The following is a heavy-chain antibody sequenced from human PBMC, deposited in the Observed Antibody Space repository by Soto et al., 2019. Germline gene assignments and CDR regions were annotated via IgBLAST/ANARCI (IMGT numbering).Heavy chain of an antibody. V-gene: IGHV5-10-1*01. J-gene: IGHJ6*02. CDR1: GYSFTSYW. CDR2: IDPSDSYT. Sequence: GESLKISCKGSGYSFTSYWISWVRQMPGKGLEWMGRIDPSDSYTNYSPSFQGHVTTSADKSISTAYLQWSSLKASDTAMYYCARWLRLGELSLSYYYYGMDVWGQGTTVTVSS. D-gene: IGHD3-16*02. CDR3: ARWLRLGELSLSYYYYGMDV.